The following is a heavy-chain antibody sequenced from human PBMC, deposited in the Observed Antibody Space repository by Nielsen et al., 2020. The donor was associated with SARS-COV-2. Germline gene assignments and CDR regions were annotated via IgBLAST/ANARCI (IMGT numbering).Heavy chain of an antibody. CDR3: ARHNGGITIFGVAPYYFDY. V-gene: IGHV5-51*01. Sequence: GESLKISCQGSGYTFTNYWIGWVRQMPGKGLEWMGIIYPGDSDTRYSPSFQGQVTISADKSISTAYLQWSSLKASDTAMYYCARHNGGITIFGVAPYYFDYWGQGTLVTVSS. CDR2: IYPGDSDT. CDR1: GYTFTNYW. D-gene: IGHD3-3*01. J-gene: IGHJ4*02.